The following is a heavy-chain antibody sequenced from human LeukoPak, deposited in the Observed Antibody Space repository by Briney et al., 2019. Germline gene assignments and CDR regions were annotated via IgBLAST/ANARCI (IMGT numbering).Heavy chain of an antibody. D-gene: IGHD5-12*01. V-gene: IGHV1-3*01. J-gene: IGHJ4*02. CDR3: AEDGIRDSGYELFDY. CDR2: INAGSGNR. Sequence: ASAKVSCKASGYTSTSHAMHSVRQALGQRLERMGWINAGSGNRKYSQKFQSRVTITRDTPASTAYMALSSLRCQDTAFFFQAEDGIRDSGYELFDYWGQGTLVTVSS. CDR1: GYTSTSHA.